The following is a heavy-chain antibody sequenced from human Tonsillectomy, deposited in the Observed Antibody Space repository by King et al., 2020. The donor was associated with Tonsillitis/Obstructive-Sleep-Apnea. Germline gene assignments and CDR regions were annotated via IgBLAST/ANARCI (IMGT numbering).Heavy chain of an antibody. D-gene: IGHD4-17*01. V-gene: IGHV1-3*01. J-gene: IGHJ4*02. CDR2: INAGNGNT. CDR1: GYTFTSYA. Sequence: DQLVQSGAEVKKPGASVKVSCKASGYTFTSYAMHWVRQAPGQRLEWMGWINAGNGNTKYSQKFQGRVTITRDTSAGTAYMELSSLRSEDTAVYYCARDSEVTTYFFDYWGQGTLVTVSS. CDR3: ARDSEVTTYFFDY.